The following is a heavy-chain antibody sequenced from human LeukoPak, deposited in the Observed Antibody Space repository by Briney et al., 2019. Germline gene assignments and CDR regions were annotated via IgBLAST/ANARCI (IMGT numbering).Heavy chain of an antibody. CDR2: IIPIFGTA. D-gene: IGHD5-24*01. Sequence: ASVKVSCKASGGTFSSYAISWVRQAPGQGLEWMGGIIPIFGTANYAQKFQGRVTITTDESTSTAYMELSSLRSEDTAVYCCARAREMATITAWFDPWGQGTLVTVSS. V-gene: IGHV1-69*05. CDR3: ARAREMATITAWFDP. J-gene: IGHJ5*02. CDR1: GGTFSSYA.